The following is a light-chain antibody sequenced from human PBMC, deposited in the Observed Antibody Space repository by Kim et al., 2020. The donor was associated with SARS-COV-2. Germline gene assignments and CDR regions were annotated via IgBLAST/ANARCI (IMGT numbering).Light chain of an antibody. CDR1: SLRSYY. CDR2: GKN. CDR3: NSRDSSGNLGV. J-gene: IGLJ1*01. V-gene: IGLV3-19*01. Sequence: SSELTQDPAVSVALGQTVRITCQGDSLRSYYASWYQQKPGQAPVLVIYGKNNRPSGIPDRFSDSSSGNTASLTITGAQAEDEADYYCNSRDSSGNLGVFGTGTKVTVL.